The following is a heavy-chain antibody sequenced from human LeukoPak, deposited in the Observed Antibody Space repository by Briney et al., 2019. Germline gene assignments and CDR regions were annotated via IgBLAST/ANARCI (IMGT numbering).Heavy chain of an antibody. V-gene: IGHV4-59*12. CDR3: SRESGAFCPFGY. CDR1: GGSISSYY. J-gene: IGHJ4*02. Sequence: SETLSLTCTVSGGSISSYYWSWIRQPPGKGLEWIGYIYYSGSTNHNPSLESRVIISVDTSKNQFSLKLTSVTAADTAIYYCSRESGAFCPFGYWGQGTLVIVPP. D-gene: IGHD1-26*01. CDR2: IYYSGST.